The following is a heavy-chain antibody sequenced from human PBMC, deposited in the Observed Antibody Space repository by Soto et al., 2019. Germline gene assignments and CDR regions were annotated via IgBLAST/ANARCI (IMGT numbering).Heavy chain of an antibody. CDR3: ARGSRELGRFDY. V-gene: IGHV1-8*01. D-gene: IGHD2-15*01. J-gene: IGHJ4*02. CDR2: MNPNSGNT. Sequence: QVQLVQSGAEVKKPGASVKVSCKASGYTFTSYDINWVRQATGQGLEWMGWMNPNSGNTGYAQKIQGRATITRNTSISTAYMEMSSLRSEDTAVYYCARGSRELGRFDYWGQRTLVTVSS. CDR1: GYTFTSYD.